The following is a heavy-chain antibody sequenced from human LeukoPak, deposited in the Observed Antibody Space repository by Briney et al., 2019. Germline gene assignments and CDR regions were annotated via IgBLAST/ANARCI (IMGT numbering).Heavy chain of an antibody. V-gene: IGHV1-46*01. CDR3: ARDERDSCGGDCYYSDY. CDR1: GYTFTSYY. CDR2: INPSGGST. Sequence: ASVKVSCKASGYTFTSYYMHWVRQAPGQGLEWMGIINPSGGSTSYAQKFQGRVTMTRDTSTSTVYMELSSLRSDDTAVYYCARDERDSCGGDCYYSDYWGQGTLVTVSS. J-gene: IGHJ4*02. D-gene: IGHD2-21*02.